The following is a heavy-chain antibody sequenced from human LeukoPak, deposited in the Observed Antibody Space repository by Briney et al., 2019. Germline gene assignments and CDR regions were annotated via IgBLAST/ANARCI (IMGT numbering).Heavy chain of an antibody. D-gene: IGHD1-26*01. Sequence: PGGSLRLSCAASGFTFSSYSMNWVRQAPGKGLEWVSLISGSGGGTYYADSVKGRFTISRDNSKNTLYLRLNSLRVEDTAVYYCAKNRGAGSHYYYHMNVWGKGTTVTVPS. J-gene: IGHJ6*03. CDR2: ISGSGGGT. V-gene: IGHV3-23*01. CDR1: GFTFSSYS. CDR3: AKNRGAGSHYYYHMNV.